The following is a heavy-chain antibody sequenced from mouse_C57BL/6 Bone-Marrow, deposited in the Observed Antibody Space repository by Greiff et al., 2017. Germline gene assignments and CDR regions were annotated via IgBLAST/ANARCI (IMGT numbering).Heavy chain of an antibody. V-gene: IGHV2-6-1*01. D-gene: IGHD6-1*01. J-gene: IGHJ4*01. Sequence: QVQLQQSGPGLVAPSQSLSITCTVSGFSLTSYGVHCVRPPPGKGLEWLVVIWSDGSTTYNSALKSRLSISKDNSKSQVFLKMNSLQTDDTARYYCARHWMLADAMDYWGQGTSVTVSS. CDR1: GFSLTSYG. CDR3: ARHWMLADAMDY. CDR2: IWSDGST.